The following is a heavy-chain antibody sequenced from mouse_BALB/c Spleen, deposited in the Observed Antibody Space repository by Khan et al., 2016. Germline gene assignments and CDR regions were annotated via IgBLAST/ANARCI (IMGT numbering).Heavy chain of an antibody. D-gene: IGHD3-2*01. V-gene: IGHV2-9*02. CDR1: GFSLTSYG. Sequence: QVQLKESGPGLVAPSQSLSITCTVSGFSLTSYGVHWVRQPPGKGLEWLGVIWAGGSTNYNSALMSRLSISKDNSQSQVFLKMNSLQTDDTAMYYCARDGRQLGLRTWFAYWGQGTLVTVSA. CDR2: IWAGGST. J-gene: IGHJ3*01. CDR3: ARDGRQLGLRTWFAY.